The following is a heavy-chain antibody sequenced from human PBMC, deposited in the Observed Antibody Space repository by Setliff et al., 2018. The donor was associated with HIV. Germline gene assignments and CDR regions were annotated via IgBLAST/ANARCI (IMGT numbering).Heavy chain of an antibody. V-gene: IGHV1-18*01. CDR1: GYIFTSYA. Sequence: GASVKVSCKASGYIFTSYAISWVRQAPGQGLEWMGWITTYKGNTNYAQKFQGRVTMTTDTSTRTVYMDLRSLRSDDTAVYYCMGDPSGYDASGYCPLRWYFDLWGRGTLVTVSS. CDR3: MGDPSGYDASGYCPLRWYFDL. J-gene: IGHJ2*01. CDR2: ITTYKGNT. D-gene: IGHD3-22*01.